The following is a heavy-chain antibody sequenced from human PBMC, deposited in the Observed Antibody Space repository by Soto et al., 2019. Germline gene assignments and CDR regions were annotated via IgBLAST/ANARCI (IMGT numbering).Heavy chain of an antibody. Sequence: GXSLRLSCEASGITFSYFWMHWVRQVPGXXXXXXDXXXAHXXGKXXXXXXXAXXXXXXANDRNPVSLKMDSMRVEDTAVYYCTTVFEHWGQGTRVTVSS. J-gene: IGHJ4*02. CDR1: GITFSYFW. V-gene: IGHV3-74*01. CDR3: TTVFEH. D-gene: IGHD2-21*01. CDR2: XXAHXXGK.